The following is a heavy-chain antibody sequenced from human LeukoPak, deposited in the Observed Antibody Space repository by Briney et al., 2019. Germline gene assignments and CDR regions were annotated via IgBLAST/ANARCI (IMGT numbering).Heavy chain of an antibody. CDR1: GFTFSAYV. J-gene: IGHJ4*02. D-gene: IGHD2-2*01. CDR3: ATDSIGPATDFDY. Sequence: PGRSLTLSCAASGFTFSAYVMHWVRQAPGKGLEWVAVIWSDGGKSYNSDSVKGRFTISRDNSKNTLYLQMNSLRADDTAVYYCATDSIGPATDFDYWGQGTLVTVSS. CDR2: IWSDGGKS. V-gene: IGHV3-33*01.